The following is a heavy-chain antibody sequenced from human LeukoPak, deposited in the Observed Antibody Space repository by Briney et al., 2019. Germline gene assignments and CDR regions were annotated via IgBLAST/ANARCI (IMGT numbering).Heavy chain of an antibody. J-gene: IGHJ5*02. CDR1: GYTFTSYD. D-gene: IGHD2-2*01. CDR3: ARVASSYIVVDRFDP. Sequence: GASVKVSCKASGYTFTSYDISWVRQAPGQGLEWMGWISAYNGNTNYAQKLQGRVTMTTDTSTSTAYMELRSLRSDDTAVYYCARVASSYIVVDRFDPWGQGTLVTVSS. V-gene: IGHV1-18*01. CDR2: ISAYNGNT.